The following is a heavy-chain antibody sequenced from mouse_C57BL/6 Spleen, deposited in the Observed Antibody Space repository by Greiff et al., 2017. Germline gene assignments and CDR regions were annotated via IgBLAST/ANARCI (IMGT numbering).Heavy chain of an antibody. J-gene: IGHJ1*03. CDR1: GYSFTGYY. Sequence: EVQLQQSGPELVKPGASVKISCKASGYSFTGYYMNWVKQSPEKSLEWIGEINPSTGGTTYNQKFKAKATLTVDKSSSTAYMQLKSLTSEDSAVYYCARRLYPYLYFDVWGTGTTVTVSS. D-gene: IGHD1-2*01. V-gene: IGHV1-42*01. CDR2: INPSTGGT. CDR3: ARRLYPYLYFDV.